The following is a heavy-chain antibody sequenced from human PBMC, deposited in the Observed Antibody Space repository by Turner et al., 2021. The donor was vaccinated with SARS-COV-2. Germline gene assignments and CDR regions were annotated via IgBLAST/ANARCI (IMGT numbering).Heavy chain of an antibody. CDR1: GGTFSTYT. Sequence: QVQLVQSGAEVKMPGSSVKVSCKASGGTFSTYTISWVRQAPGQGLEWMGRIIPILGITTYAQKFQGRVTITADKSTSTAYMELSSLRSEDTAVYYCARDEEGIAAAYYYAMDVWGQGTTVTVSS. J-gene: IGHJ6*02. CDR3: ARDEEGIAAAYYYAMDV. CDR2: IIPILGIT. V-gene: IGHV1-69*08. D-gene: IGHD6-13*01.